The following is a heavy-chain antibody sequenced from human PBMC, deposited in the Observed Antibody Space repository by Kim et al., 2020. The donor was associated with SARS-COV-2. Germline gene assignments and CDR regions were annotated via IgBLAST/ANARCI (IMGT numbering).Heavy chain of an antibody. CDR3: TTLRYYDILTGYRYYFDY. D-gene: IGHD3-9*01. CDR2: IKSKTDGGTT. Sequence: GGSLRLSCAASGFTFSNAWMSWVRQAPGKGLEWVGRIKSKTDGGTTDYAAPVKGRFTISRDDSKNTLYLQMNSLKTEDTAVYYCTTLRYYDILTGYRYYFDYWGQGTLVTVSS. J-gene: IGHJ4*02. V-gene: IGHV3-15*01. CDR1: GFTFSNAW.